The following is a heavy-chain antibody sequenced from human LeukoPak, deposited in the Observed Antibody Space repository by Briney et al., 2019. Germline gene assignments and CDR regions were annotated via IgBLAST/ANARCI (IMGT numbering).Heavy chain of an antibody. CDR1: GFTFNSYW. Sequence: GGSLRLSCAAYGFTFNSYWMSWVRQAPGKGLEWVANIKQDGSEKYYVDSVKGRFTISRDNAKNSLYLQMNSLRAEDTAVYYCARDLVGSCLDYWGQGTLVTVSS. CDR2: IKQDGSEK. J-gene: IGHJ4*02. CDR3: ARDLVGSCLDY. D-gene: IGHD2-15*01. V-gene: IGHV3-7*01.